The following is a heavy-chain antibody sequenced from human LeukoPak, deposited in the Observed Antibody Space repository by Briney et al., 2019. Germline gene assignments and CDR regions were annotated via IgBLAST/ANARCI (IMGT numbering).Heavy chain of an antibody. CDR3: ATRQQLVFGDAFDI. CDR1: GGSFSGYY. D-gene: IGHD6-13*01. J-gene: IGHJ3*02. CDR2: INHSGST. Sequence: PSETLPLTCAVYGGSFSGYYWSWIRQPPGKGLEWIGEINHSGSTNKSRVTISVDTSKNQFSLKLSSVTAADTAVYYCATRQQLVFGDAFDIWGQGTMVTVSS. V-gene: IGHV4-34*01.